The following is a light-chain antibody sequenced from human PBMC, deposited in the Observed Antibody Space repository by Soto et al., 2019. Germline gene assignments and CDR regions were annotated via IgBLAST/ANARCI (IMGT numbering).Light chain of an antibody. CDR1: SGHSTYT. Sequence: QPVLTQSPSASASLGASVKLTCTLSSGHSTYTIAWHQQQPEKGPRYLMKVTSDGSHTKGDGIPDRFSGSSSGAERYLTISSLQSEDEADYYCQTWGTGIWVFGGGTKLTVL. CDR2: VTSDGSH. J-gene: IGLJ3*02. V-gene: IGLV4-69*01. CDR3: QTWGTGIWV.